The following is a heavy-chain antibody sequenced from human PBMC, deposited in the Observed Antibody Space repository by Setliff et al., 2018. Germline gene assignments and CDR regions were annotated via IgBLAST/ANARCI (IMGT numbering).Heavy chain of an antibody. V-gene: IGHV4-34*01. J-gene: IGHJ6*03. CDR2: INHSGST. CDR3: ARDGYSYGYYYYMDV. D-gene: IGHD5-18*01. CDR1: GGSFSGYY. Sequence: ASETLSLTCAVYGGSFSGYYWSWIRQPPGKGLEWIGEINHSGSTNYNPSLKSRVTISVDTSKSQFFLKLSSVTAADTAVYYCARDGYSYGYYYYMDVWGKGTTVTVSS.